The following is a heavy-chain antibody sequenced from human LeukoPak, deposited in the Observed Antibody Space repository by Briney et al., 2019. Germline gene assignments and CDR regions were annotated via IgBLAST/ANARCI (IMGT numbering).Heavy chain of an antibody. CDR1: DYTFTSYG. D-gene: IGHD2-15*01. CDR2: ISAYNGNT. V-gene: IGHV1-18*04. J-gene: IGHJ5*02. CDR3: ARDLCSGGSCYALVWFDP. Sequence: GASVKVSCKASDYTFTSYGISWVRQAPGQGLEWMGWISAYNGNTNYAQKLQGRVTMTTDTSTSTAYMELRSLRSDDTAVYYCARDLCSGGSCYALVWFDPWGQGTLVTVSS.